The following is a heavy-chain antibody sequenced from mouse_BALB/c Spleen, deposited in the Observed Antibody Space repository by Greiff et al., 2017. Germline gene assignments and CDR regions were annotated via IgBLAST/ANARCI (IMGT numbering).Heavy chain of an antibody. V-gene: IGHV1S81*02. J-gene: IGHJ1*01. CDR2: INPSNGGT. CDR1: GYTFTSYY. Sequence: VQLQQSGAELVKPGASVKLSCKASGYTFTSYYMYWVKQRPGQGLEWIGEINPSNGGTNFNEKFKSKATLTVDKSSSTAYMQLSSLTSEDSAVYYCTRGGDTTVGGPWYFDVWGAGTTVTVSS. CDR3: TRGGDTTVGGPWYFDV. D-gene: IGHD1-1*01.